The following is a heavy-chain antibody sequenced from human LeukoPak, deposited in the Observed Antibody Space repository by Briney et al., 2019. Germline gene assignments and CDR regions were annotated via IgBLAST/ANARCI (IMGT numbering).Heavy chain of an antibody. CDR1: GGSMSPYY. CDR2: IYYSGST. D-gene: IGHD4-23*01. CDR3: ARPKRDDIGNSFYYYGMDV. V-gene: IGHV4-59*01. J-gene: IGHJ6*02. Sequence: SETLSLTCTVSGGSMSPYYWNWIRQPPGKGLERIGYIYYSGSTNYNPSLKSRVTISIDTSKNQFSLKLSSVIAADTAVYYCARPKRDDIGNSFYYYGMDVWGQGTTVTVSS.